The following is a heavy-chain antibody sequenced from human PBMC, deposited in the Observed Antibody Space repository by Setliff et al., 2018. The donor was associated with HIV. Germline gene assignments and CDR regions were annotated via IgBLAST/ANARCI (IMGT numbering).Heavy chain of an antibody. CDR3: AKPTNGFYPRAFDT. CDR2: VHVGGGRT. Sequence: GGSLRLSCAASGFTVSGNLMAWVRQAPGQRPEWVSVVHVGGGRTDYADSVRGRFVISRDDSKNMLYLQMSGLRGDDTAMYYCAKPTNGFYPRAFDTWGPGTMVTVSS. D-gene: IGHD2-2*03. V-gene: IGHV3-53*01. CDR1: GFTVSGNL. J-gene: IGHJ3*02.